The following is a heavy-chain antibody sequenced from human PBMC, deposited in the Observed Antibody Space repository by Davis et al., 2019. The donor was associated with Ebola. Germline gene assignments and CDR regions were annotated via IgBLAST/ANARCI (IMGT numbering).Heavy chain of an antibody. CDR2: IDYTGTS. D-gene: IGHD1-26*01. Sequence: SETLSLTCGVAGDSVTSGCHACGWILQLHGKGPERYGYIDYTGTSYFNPSLEKRVPISLDTSTNQFSLRLTYVSTADTAMYFCASAPLPPTIGAFDVWGQGTEVTVSS. V-gene: IGHV4-30-4*07. CDR1: GDSVTSGCHA. J-gene: IGHJ3*01. CDR3: ASAPLPPTIGAFDV.